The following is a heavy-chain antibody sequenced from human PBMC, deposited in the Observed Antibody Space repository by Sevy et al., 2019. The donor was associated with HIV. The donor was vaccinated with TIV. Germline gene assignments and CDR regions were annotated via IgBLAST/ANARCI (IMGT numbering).Heavy chain of an antibody. D-gene: IGHD3-22*01. CDR2: IYHSGGT. CDR3: ARIGYYDSIGYYYDS. V-gene: IGHV4-59*01. CDR1: GGSISSYY. J-gene: IGHJ5*01. Sequence: SETLSLTWTVSGGSISSYYWSWIRQPPGKGLEWIGYIYHSGGTSYNPSLKSRVTMSVDTSKDQFSLKLSSVTAADTAVYYCARIGYYDSIGYYYDSWGQGALVTVSS.